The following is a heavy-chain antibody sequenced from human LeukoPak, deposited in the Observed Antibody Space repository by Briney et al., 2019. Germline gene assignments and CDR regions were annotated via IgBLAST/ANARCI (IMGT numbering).Heavy chain of an antibody. CDR3: ARGLRYSSPYYYYYMDV. D-gene: IGHD6-13*01. CDR1: GGSISSYY. Sequence: SETLSPTCTVSGGSISSYYWSWIRQPPGKGLEWIGYIYYSGSTNYNPSLKSRVTISVDTSKNQFSLKLSSVTAADTAVYYCARGLRYSSPYYYYYMDVWGKGTTVTVSS. V-gene: IGHV4-59*01. J-gene: IGHJ6*03. CDR2: IYYSGST.